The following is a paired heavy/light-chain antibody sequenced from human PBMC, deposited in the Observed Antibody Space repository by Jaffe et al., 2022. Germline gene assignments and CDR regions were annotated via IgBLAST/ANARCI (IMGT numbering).Light chain of an antibody. J-gene: IGLJ2*01. CDR1: SSNIGSND. CDR3: AAWDGSLNGNVV. V-gene: IGLV1-44*01. CDR2: SNN. Sequence: QSVLTQPPSASGTPGQRVTISCSGSSSNIGSNDVNWYQQFPGTAPKLLIYSNNQRPSGVPDRFSGSKSGTSASLAISGLQSEDEADYHCAAWDGSLNGNVVFGGGTKLTVL.
Heavy chain of an antibody. J-gene: IGHJ3*02. V-gene: IGHV3-74*01. Sequence: EVQLEESGGGLVQPGGSLRLSCAASGFTLSAYCMYWVRQGPGNGLLWVSRLNRDVTTTTYADSVKGRFTVSRDNAKNTMYLQMNSLRAEDTAVYYCARGNLLSGYPYDSFDIWGQGTMVTVSS. CDR2: LNRDVTTT. CDR1: GFTLSAYC. D-gene: IGHD5-12*01. CDR3: ARGNLLSGYPYDSFDI.